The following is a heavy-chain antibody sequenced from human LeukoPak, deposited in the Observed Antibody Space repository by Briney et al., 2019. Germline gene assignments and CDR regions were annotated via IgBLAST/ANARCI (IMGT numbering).Heavy chain of an antibody. V-gene: IGHV3-30-3*01. CDR3: ARAEYDIVVVPAARPPIFAFDI. D-gene: IGHD2-2*02. Sequence: PGGSLRLSCAASGFTFSSYAMPWVRQAPGKGLEWVAVISYDGSNKYYADSVKGRFTISRDNSKNTLYLQMNSLRAEDTAVYYCARAEYDIVVVPAARPPIFAFDIWGQGTMVTVSS. CDR1: GFTFSSYA. J-gene: IGHJ3*02. CDR2: ISYDGSNK.